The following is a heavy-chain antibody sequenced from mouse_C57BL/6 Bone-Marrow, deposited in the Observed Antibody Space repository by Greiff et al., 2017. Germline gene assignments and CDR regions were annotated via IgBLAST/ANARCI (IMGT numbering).Heavy chain of an antibody. CDR2: ISYSGST. V-gene: IGHV3-8*01. D-gene: IGHD1-1*01. CDR3: ARYYSGSSYWYFDV. CDR1: GYSITSDY. J-gene: IGHJ1*03. Sequence: EVQLVESGPGLAKPSQTLSLTCSVTGYSITSDYWNWIRKFPGNKLEYMGDISYSGSTYCNPSLKSRISITRDTSKNQYYLQLNSVTTEDTATYYGARYYSGSSYWYFDVWGTGTTVTVSS.